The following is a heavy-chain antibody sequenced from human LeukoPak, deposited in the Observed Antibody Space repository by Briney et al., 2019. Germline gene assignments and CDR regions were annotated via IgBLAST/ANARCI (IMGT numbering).Heavy chain of an antibody. V-gene: IGHV1-46*01. CDR3: ARVRGYCSGGSCRRGFDY. Sequence: ASVKVSCKASGYTFTSYYMHWVRHAPGQGLEWMGIINPSGGSTSYAQKFQGRVTMTRDTSTSTVYMELSSLRSEDTAVYYCARVRGYCSGGSCRRGFDYWGQGTLVTVSS. CDR1: GYTFTSYY. D-gene: IGHD2-15*01. CDR2: INPSGGST. J-gene: IGHJ4*02.